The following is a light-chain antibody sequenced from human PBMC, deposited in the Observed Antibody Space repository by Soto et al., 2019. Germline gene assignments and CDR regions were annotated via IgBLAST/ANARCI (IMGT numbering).Light chain of an antibody. CDR2: AAS. Sequence: DFQLTQSPSSLSASVGDRVIITCRASQSLSNNLNWYQQKPGKAPKLLIYAASSLQSGVPSRFSGSGSGTDFTLTISSLQPEDFATYYCQQSYSTPITFGQGRLL. J-gene: IGKJ5*01. CDR3: QQSYSTPIT. CDR1: QSLSNN. V-gene: IGKV1-39*01.